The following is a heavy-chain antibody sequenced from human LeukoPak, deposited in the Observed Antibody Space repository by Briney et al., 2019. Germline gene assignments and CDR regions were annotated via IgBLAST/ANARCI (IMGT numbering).Heavy chain of an antibody. CDR3: ARAGVESSGYYSFDV. CDR2: ISSDGINK. V-gene: IGHV3-30-3*01. CDR1: GFTFNNYL. J-gene: IGHJ3*01. Sequence: PGRSLRLSCAASGFTFNNYLMHWVRQAPGKGLEWVAVISSDGINKYYADSVKGGFTISRDNSENTLYLQMNSLRAEDTAVYYCARAGVESSGYYSFDVWGQGTILTVSS. D-gene: IGHD3-22*01.